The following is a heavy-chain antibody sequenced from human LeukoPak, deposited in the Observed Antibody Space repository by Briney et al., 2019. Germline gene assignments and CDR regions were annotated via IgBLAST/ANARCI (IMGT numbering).Heavy chain of an antibody. CDR2: ISWNSGSI. D-gene: IGHD1-26*01. J-gene: IGHJ4*02. CDR3: AKGGLRKYSGSPLDY. Sequence: GGSLRLSCAASGFTFDDYAMHWVRQAPGRGLEWVSGISWNSGSIGYADSVKGRFTISRDNAKNSLYLQMNSLRAEDMALYYCAKGGLRKYSGSPLDYWGQGTLVTVSS. V-gene: IGHV3-9*03. CDR1: GFTFDDYA.